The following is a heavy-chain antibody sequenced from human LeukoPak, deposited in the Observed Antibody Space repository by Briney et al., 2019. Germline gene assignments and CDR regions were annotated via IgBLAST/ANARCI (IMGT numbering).Heavy chain of an antibody. CDR1: GGTFSGYY. J-gene: IGHJ2*01. CDR3: ARDRDWYFDL. V-gene: IGHV4-34*01. D-gene: IGHD3-10*01. CDR2: INHSGST. Sequence: SETLSLTCAVYGGTFSGYYWSWIRQPPGKRLEWIGEINHSGSTNYNPSPKSRVTISVDRSKNQFSLKLSSVTAADTAVYYCARDRDWYFDLWGRGTLVTVSS.